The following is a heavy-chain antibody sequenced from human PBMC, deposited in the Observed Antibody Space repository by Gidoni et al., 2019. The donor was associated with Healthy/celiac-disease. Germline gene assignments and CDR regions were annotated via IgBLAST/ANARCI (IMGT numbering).Heavy chain of an antibody. Sequence: QVQLVESGGGVVQPGRSLRLSCAASGFTFSSYAMHWVRQAPGKGLGWVAVISYDGSNKYYADSVKGRFTISRDNSKNTLYLQMNSLRAEDTAVYYCARAGQPSDAFDIWGQGTMVTVSS. CDR1: GFTFSSYA. D-gene: IGHD6-13*01. V-gene: IGHV3-30*01. J-gene: IGHJ3*02. CDR3: ARAGQPSDAFDI. CDR2: ISYDGSNK.